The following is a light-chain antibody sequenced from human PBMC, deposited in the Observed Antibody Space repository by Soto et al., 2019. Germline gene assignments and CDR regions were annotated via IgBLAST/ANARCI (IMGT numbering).Light chain of an antibody. CDR2: SNN. CDR3: AAREDSLNGWV. J-gene: IGLJ3*02. V-gene: IGLV1-44*01. CDR1: SSNIGTNT. Sequence: QSVLTQPPSASGTPGQRVTISCSGSSSNIGTNTVDWYQQLPGTAPKLLVNSNNQRPSGVPDRFSGSKSGTSASLAISGLQSEDEAYYDCAAREDSLNGWVFGGGTKLTVL.